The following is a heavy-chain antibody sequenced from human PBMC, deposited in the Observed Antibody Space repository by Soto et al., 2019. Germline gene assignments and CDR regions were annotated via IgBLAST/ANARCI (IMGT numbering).Heavy chain of an antibody. CDR3: ARVRDWFDP. CDR1: GGSFSGYY. Sequence: QVQLQQWGAGLLKPSETLSLTCAVYGGSFSGYYWNWIRQPPGKGLEWIGEIDHSGYTNYNPSLKSRVTISVHTSKNQFSLRLTSVTAADTAVYYCARVRDWFDPWGQGTLVTVSS. D-gene: IGHD3-3*01. V-gene: IGHV4-34*01. CDR2: IDHSGYT. J-gene: IGHJ5*02.